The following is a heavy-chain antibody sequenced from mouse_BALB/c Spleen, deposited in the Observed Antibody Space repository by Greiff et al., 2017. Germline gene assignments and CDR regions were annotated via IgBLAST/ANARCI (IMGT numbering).Heavy chain of an antibody. CDR2: IYPSDSYT. D-gene: IGHD4-1*01. J-gene: IGHJ3*01. Sequence: QVQLQQPGAELVRPGASVKLSCKASGYTFTSYWINWVKQRPGQGLEWIGNIYPSDSYTNYNQKFKDKATLTVDKSSSTAYMQLSSPTSEDSAVYYCTRWDSIKGWFAYWGQGTLVTVSA. V-gene: IGHV1-69*02. CDR1: GYTFTSYW. CDR3: TRWDSIKGWFAY.